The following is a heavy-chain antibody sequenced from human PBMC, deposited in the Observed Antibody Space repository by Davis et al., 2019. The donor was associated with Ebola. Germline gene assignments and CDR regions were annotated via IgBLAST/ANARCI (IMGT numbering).Heavy chain of an antibody. D-gene: IGHD3-9*01. Sequence: ASVKVPCKASGYTFTSYGISWVRQAPGQGLERLGSTSAYNGNTNYAQKLQGRVTMITDTSTSTAYMELRSLRAEDTAVYFCARDRDPYYDIMIGYSPIDYWGQGTLVTVSS. CDR3: ARDRDPYYDIMIGYSPIDY. J-gene: IGHJ4*02. V-gene: IGHV1-18*04. CDR2: TSAYNGNT. CDR1: GYTFTSYG.